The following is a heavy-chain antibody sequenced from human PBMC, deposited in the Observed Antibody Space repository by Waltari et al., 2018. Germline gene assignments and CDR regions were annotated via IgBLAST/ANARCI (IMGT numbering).Heavy chain of an antibody. CDR2: ISSSGSTR. D-gene: IGHD6-6*01. CDR1: GFTFSSYE. CDR3: RHSSSSASDAFDI. J-gene: IGHJ3*02. V-gene: IGHV3-48*03. Sequence: EVQLVESGGGLVQPGGSLRLSCAASGFTFSSYELNWVRQAPGKGLEWVSYISSSGSTRYYADSVKGRFTISRDNAKNSLYLQMNSLRAEDTAVYYCRHSSSSASDAFDIWGQGTMVTVSS.